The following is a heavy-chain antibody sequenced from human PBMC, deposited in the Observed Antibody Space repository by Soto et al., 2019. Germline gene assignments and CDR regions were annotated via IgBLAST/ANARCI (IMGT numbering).Heavy chain of an antibody. CDR1: GGSVSSGGYS. CDR2: IYHTGNA. D-gene: IGHD3-9*01. CDR3: ASSVVTPNVLTGNGFDS. J-gene: IGHJ4*02. Sequence: LQLQQSGSGLVQPSQTLSLTCVVSGGSVSSGGYSWSWIRQSPEKGLEWIGYIYHTGNAYYTPSLKSRVTMSLDKSNNQFSLKLTSLTAADTAVYFCASSVVTPNVLTGNGFDSGGQGVLVTVSS. V-gene: IGHV4-30-2*06.